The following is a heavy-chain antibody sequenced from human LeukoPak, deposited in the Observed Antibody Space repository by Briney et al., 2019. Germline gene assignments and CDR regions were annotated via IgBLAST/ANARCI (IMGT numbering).Heavy chain of an antibody. CDR2: INHSGST. J-gene: IGHJ5*02. CDR3: AREFSFSWFDP. CDR1: GGSFSGYY. V-gene: IGHV4-34*01. Sequence: SETLSLTCAVYGGSFSGYYWSWLRQPPGKGLEWIGEINHSGSTNYNPSLKSRVTISVDTSKNQFSLKLSSVTAADTAVYYCAREFSFSWFDPWGQGTLVTVSS.